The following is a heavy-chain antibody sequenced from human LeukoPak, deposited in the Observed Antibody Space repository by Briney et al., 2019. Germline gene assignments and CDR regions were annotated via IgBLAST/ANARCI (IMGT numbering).Heavy chain of an antibody. D-gene: IGHD1-26*01. Sequence: GGTLRLSCAASGFTFSSYGMSWVRQAPGKGLEWVSAISGSGGSTYYADSVKGRFTISRDNSKNTLYLQMNSLRAEDTAVYYCAKRGAEVGATVAPGDYWGQGTLLTVSS. V-gene: IGHV3-23*01. CDR3: AKRGAEVGATVAPGDY. J-gene: IGHJ4*02. CDR2: ISGSGGST. CDR1: GFTFSSYG.